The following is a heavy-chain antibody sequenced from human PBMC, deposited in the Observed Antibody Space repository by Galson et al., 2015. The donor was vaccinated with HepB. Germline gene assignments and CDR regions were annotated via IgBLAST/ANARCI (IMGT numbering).Heavy chain of an antibody. V-gene: IGHV3-23*01. Sequence: SLRFSCAASGFTFSSYAMSWVRQAPGKGLEWVSAISGSGGSTYYADSVKGRFTISRDNSKNTLYLQMNSLRAEDTAVYYCAIADSSGYYGGVEDAFDIWGQGTMVTVSS. CDR1: GFTFSSYA. J-gene: IGHJ3*02. CDR2: ISGSGGST. CDR3: AIADSSGYYGGVEDAFDI. D-gene: IGHD3-22*01.